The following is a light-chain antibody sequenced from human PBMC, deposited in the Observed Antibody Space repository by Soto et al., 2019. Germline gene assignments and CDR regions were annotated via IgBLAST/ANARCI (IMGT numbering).Light chain of an antibody. Sequence: EIVMTQSPATLSVSPGESATLSCRASQSVNSNLVWYQQKPGQAPRLLIYGAPTRAAGFPARFSGSGSGTEFTLTISSLQSEDFAVYYCQQYNNWPRTFGQGTKVEF. CDR1: QSVNSN. J-gene: IGKJ1*01. CDR3: QQYNNWPRT. V-gene: IGKV3-15*01. CDR2: GAP.